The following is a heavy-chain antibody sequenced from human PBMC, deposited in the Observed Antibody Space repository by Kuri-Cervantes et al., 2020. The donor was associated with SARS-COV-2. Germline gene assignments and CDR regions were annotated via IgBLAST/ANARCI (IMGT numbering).Heavy chain of an antibody. J-gene: IGHJ2*01. Sequence: SETLSLTCTVSGYSISSGYYWGWIRQPPGKGLEWIGYIYHSGSTYYNPSLKSRVTISVDRSKNQFSLKLSSVTAADTAVYYCARDMRSAELAFDLWGRGTLVTVSS. CDR2: IYHSGST. CDR1: GYSISSGYY. V-gene: IGHV4-38-2*02. CDR3: ARDMRSAELAFDL. D-gene: IGHD3-16*01.